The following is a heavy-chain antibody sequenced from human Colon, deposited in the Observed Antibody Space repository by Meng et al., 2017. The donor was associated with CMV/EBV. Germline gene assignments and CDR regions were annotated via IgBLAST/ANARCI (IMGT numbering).Heavy chain of an antibody. CDR2: IHYIGDT. CDR3: ARKGRLADP. J-gene: IGHJ5*02. CDR1: GESIKNSNYY. V-gene: IGHV4-31*03. Sequence: LNCTVSGESIKNSNYYWSWFRQRPGKGLEWVGYIHYIGDTHYNPSLESRLFMSVDTSKNQFSLRLSSVTAADTAVYYCARKGRLADPCGQGALVTVSS.